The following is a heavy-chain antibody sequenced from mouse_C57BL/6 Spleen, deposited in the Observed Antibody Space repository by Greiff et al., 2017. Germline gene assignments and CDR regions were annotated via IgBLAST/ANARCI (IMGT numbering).Heavy chain of an antibody. J-gene: IGHJ4*01. CDR2: ISSGGSYT. D-gene: IGHD3-1*01. V-gene: IGHV5-6*01. Sequence: EVKLMESGGDLVKPGGSLKLSCAASGFTFSSYGMSWVRQTPDKRLEWVATISSGGSYTYYPDSVKGRFTISRDNAKNTLYLQMSSLKSEDTAMYYCARSGRGYAMDDWGQGTSVTVSS. CDR3: ARSGRGYAMDD. CDR1: GFTFSSYG.